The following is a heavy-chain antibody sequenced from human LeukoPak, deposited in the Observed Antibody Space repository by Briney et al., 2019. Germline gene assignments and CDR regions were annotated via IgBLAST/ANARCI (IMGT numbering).Heavy chain of an antibody. CDR3: ARTTTVSSGPDY. D-gene: IGHD6-19*01. Sequence: ASVKVSCKASGYTFTVYYMHWVRQAPGQGLEWMGWINPNSGGTNYAQKFQGRVTMTRDTSISTAYMELSRPRSDDTAVYYCARTTTVSSGPDYWGQGTLVTVSS. CDR2: INPNSGGT. V-gene: IGHV1-2*02. J-gene: IGHJ4*02. CDR1: GYTFTVYY.